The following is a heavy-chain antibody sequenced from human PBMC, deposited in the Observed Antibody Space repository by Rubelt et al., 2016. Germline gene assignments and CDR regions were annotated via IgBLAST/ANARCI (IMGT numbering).Heavy chain of an antibody. CDR2: IYHSGTT. V-gene: IGHV4-31*11. CDR1: GDSINSGVYY. D-gene: IGHD2-21*02. CDR3: ARAFCGGDCHGFDV. J-gene: IGHJ6*02. Sequence: VQLQESGPGLVKPSQTLSLTCAVSGDSINSGVYYWTWIRQHPGKGLEWLGSIYHSGTTYYNPSLKSRVTSSLDRSTNQVSLGLISMTAAETAVYYCARAFCGGDCHGFDVWGQGTTVTVSS.